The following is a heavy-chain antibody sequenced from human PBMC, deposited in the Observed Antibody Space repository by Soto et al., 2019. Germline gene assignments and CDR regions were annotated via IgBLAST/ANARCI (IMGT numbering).Heavy chain of an antibody. CDR1: GYTFTSYD. Sequence: QVQLVQSGAEVKKPGASVKVSFKASGYTFTSYDINWVRQATGQGLEWMGWMNPNSGNTGYAQKFQGRVTMTRNTSISTAYMELSSLRSEDTAVYYFARAAQTTVTTSVYYYGMDVWGQGTTVTVSS. D-gene: IGHD4-17*01. V-gene: IGHV1-8*01. CDR3: ARAAQTTVTTSVYYYGMDV. J-gene: IGHJ6*02. CDR2: MNPNSGNT.